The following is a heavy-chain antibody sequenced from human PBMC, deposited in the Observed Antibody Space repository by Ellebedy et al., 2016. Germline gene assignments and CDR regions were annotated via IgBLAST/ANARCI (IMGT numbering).Heavy chain of an antibody. V-gene: IGHV3-7*01. Sequence: GESLKISCAASGFTFSNYWMSWVRQAPGKGLEWVANIKQDGSEKYYVDSVKGRFTISRDNAENSLYLQMNSLRAEDTAVYYCASAPYGSGQYYYMDVWGKGTTVTVS. CDR2: IKQDGSEK. J-gene: IGHJ6*03. CDR1: GFTFSNYW. CDR3: ASAPYGSGQYYYMDV. D-gene: IGHD3-10*01.